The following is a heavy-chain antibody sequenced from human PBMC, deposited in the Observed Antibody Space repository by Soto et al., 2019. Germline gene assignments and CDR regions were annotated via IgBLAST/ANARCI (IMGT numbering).Heavy chain of an antibody. V-gene: IGHV3-23*01. Sequence: VQVLQSGGGLVPPGGSLRLSCAGSGFTFINTGMSWVRQAPGQGLEWVSAITGNGDTTYYADSVKGRFTISRDNSKSTLYLQMNSLRAKDTAVYYCAKIDGYFDYWGQGTLVTVSS. D-gene: IGHD3-22*01. CDR2: ITGNGDTT. CDR1: GFTFINTG. CDR3: AKIDGYFDY. J-gene: IGHJ4*02.